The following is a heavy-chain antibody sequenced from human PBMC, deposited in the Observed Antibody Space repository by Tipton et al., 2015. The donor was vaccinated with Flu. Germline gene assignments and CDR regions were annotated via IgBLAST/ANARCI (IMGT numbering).Heavy chain of an antibody. D-gene: IGHD6-6*01. Sequence: LRLSCVASGFTVRNNYMTWVRQPPGKGLEWIGEINHSGSTNYNPSLKSRVTISVDTSKNQFSLKLSSVTAADTAVYYCARAPSGGSSIAARPNWFDPWGQGTLVTVSS. V-gene: IGHV4-34*01. J-gene: IGHJ5*02. CDR1: GFTVRNNY. CDR3: ARAPSGGSSIAARPNWFDP. CDR2: INHSGST.